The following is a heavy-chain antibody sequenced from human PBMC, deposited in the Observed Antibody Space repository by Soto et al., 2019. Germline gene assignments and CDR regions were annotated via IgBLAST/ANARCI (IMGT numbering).Heavy chain of an antibody. CDR3: ARERRQWAVPTDY. Sequence: QVQLVESGGGVVQPGKSLRLSCAASGFTFSSFGMHWVRQAPGKGLEWVAGISYDGSNQYYGESLKGRITISRDDTKKVLNLVMDILRPEDTAVYYCARERRQWAVPTDYWGQGTLVTVSS. J-gene: IGHJ4*02. D-gene: IGHD1-26*01. CDR1: GFTFSSFG. V-gene: IGHV3-30*03. CDR2: ISYDGSNQ.